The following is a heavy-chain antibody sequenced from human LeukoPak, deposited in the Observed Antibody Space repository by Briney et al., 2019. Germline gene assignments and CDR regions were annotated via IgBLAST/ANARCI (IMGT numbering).Heavy chain of an antibody. CDR2: IYPGDSDS. Sequence: GESLKISCKGSGCSFTNYWIGWVRQMPGKGLEWIGLIYPGDSDSRYSPSFQGQVTISADKSISTAYLQWSSLKASDTAMYYCARRSGHFYSGSYDYWGQGTLVTVSS. CDR3: ARRSGHFYSGSYDY. CDR1: GCSFTNYW. D-gene: IGHD1-26*01. J-gene: IGHJ4*02. V-gene: IGHV5-51*01.